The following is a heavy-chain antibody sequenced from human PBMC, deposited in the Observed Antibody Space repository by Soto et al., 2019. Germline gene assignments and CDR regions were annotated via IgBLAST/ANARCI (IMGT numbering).Heavy chain of an antibody. CDR1: GFTFSSYW. D-gene: IGHD6-19*01. V-gene: IGHV3-7*03. J-gene: IGHJ4*02. CDR3: ARGNMGWLVRMWDY. CDR2: IKQDGSEK. Sequence: EVQLVESGGGLVQPGGSLRLSCAASGFTFSSYWMSWVRQAPGKGLEWVANIKQDGSEKYYVDSVKGRFTISRDNAKNSLYLQMNSLRAEDTAVYHCARGNMGWLVRMWDYWGQGTLVTVSS.